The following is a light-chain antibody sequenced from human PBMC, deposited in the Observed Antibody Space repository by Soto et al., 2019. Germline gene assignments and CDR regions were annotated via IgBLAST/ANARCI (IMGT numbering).Light chain of an antibody. Sequence: EVVMTQSPAPLSVSPGDTATLSCRASQSVSSSLAWYQQKPGQAPRLLIYGASTRATGVPARFSGSGSGTEFTLTISRLQSEDFAIYYCQQYYNWRPRFGQGTKVDNK. V-gene: IGKV3-15*01. J-gene: IGKJ1*01. CDR1: QSVSSS. CDR2: GAS. CDR3: QQYYNWRPR.